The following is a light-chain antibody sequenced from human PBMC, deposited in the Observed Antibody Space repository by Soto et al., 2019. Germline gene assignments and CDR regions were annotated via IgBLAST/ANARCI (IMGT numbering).Light chain of an antibody. Sequence: EIVLTQSPGTLSLSPGARAPLSCRASQSVSNNYLAWYQQKPGQAPRLLIYGASTRATGIPARFSGSGSGTEFTLTISSLQSEDFAVYYCQQYIYWPWTFGQGTKVDIK. CDR2: GAS. V-gene: IGKV3-15*01. CDR3: QQYIYWPWT. J-gene: IGKJ1*01. CDR1: QSVSNN.